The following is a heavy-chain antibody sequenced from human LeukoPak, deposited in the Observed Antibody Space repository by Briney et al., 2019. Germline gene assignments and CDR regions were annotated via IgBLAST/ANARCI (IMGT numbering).Heavy chain of an antibody. J-gene: IGHJ4*02. D-gene: IGHD1-1*01. CDR2: IYPSGST. CDR1: GASITNYY. Sequence: KTSETLSLSCTVSGASITNYYRSWIRQSAGKGLEWIGRIYPSGSTHSNPSLKSRVTMSLDTSKNQFSLGLSSVTAADTAVYYCARVRPNWNDGTFDYWGQGTLVTVSS. CDR3: ARVRPNWNDGTFDY. V-gene: IGHV4-4*07.